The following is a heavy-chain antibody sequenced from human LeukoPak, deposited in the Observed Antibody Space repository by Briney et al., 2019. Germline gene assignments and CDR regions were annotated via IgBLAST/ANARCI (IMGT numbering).Heavy chain of an antibody. D-gene: IGHD3-10*01. CDR2: IYSGGSK. V-gene: IGHV3-53*01. CDR1: GFTVSSNY. J-gene: IGHJ5*02. Sequence: PGGSLRLSCAASGFTVSSNYMSWVRQATGKGLEWLPGIYSGGSKYYADSVKGRFTIYRDNSKNTLYLQMNSLRAEDTAVYYCARGFYYGSGNWLDPWGQGTLVTVSS. CDR3: ARGFYYGSGNWLDP.